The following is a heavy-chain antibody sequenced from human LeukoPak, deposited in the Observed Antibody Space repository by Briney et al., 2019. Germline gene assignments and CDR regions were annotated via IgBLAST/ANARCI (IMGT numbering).Heavy chain of an antibody. CDR2: IIPIFGTA. CDR1: GGTFSSYA. D-gene: IGHD3/OR15-3a*01. Sequence: SVKVSCKASGGTFSSYAISWVRQAPGQGLEWMGGIIPIFGTANYAQKFQCRVTITADESTSTAYMELSSLRSEDTAVYYCARADSVSMTLYYWGQGTLVTVSS. CDR3: ARADSVSMTLYY. J-gene: IGHJ4*02. V-gene: IGHV1-69*13.